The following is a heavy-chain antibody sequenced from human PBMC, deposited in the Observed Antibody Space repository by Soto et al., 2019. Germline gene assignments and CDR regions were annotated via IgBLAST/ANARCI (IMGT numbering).Heavy chain of an antibody. CDR2: TRNKANSYTT. CDR3: TRVPDY. J-gene: IGHJ4*02. CDR1: GFTFSDHY. V-gene: IGHV3-72*01. Sequence: EVQLVESGGGLVQPGGSLRLSCAASGFTFSDHYIDWVRHAPGKGLEWVGRTRNKANSYTTEYAASVKGRFTISRDDSKNSLYLQMNSLKTEDTAVYFCTRVPDYWGQGFLVTVSS.